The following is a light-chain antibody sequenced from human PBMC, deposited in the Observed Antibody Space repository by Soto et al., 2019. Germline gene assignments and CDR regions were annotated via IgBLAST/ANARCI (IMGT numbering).Light chain of an antibody. CDR3: LQDYTYPLT. CDR2: AAY. V-gene: IGKV1-6*01. J-gene: IGKJ4*01. CDR1: QGIRSD. Sequence: AIQMTQSPSSLSASVGDRVTITCRASQGIRSDLGWYQQKPGQAPKLLIYAAYSLQSGVPPRFSGRGSGTDFTLTISSLQPEDFASYYCLQDYTYPLTFGGGTKVEIK.